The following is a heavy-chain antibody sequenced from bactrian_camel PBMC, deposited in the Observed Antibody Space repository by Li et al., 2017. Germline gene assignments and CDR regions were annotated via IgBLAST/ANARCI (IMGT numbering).Heavy chain of an antibody. V-gene: IGHV3S53*01. CDR3: APGLCKLDSVPSYARGAEGY. J-gene: IGHJ6*01. D-gene: IGHD1*01. Sequence: HVQLVESGGGSVQAGGSLRLSCVASGDTYRTYSMAWFRQGPGKEREGLVAVDRDGSTAYGEAAKGRFTFSRDNTKNTLYLQIDNLQPEDTANYYCAPGLCKLDSVPSYARGAEGYWGLHTQVTVS. CDR2: VDRDGST. CDR1: GDTYRTYS.